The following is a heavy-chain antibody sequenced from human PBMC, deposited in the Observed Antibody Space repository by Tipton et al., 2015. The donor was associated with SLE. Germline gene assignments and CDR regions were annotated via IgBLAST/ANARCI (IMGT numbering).Heavy chain of an antibody. CDR1: GGSISSGSYY. D-gene: IGHD3-3*01. CDR2: IYTSGST. Sequence: LRLSCTVSGGSISSGSYYWSWIRQPAGKGLEWIGHIYTSGSTNYNPSLKSRVTISVDTSKNQFSLKLSSVTAADTAVYYCARGQLRSLEWLPFDYWGQGTLVTVSS. V-gene: IGHV4-61*09. CDR3: ARGQLRSLEWLPFDY. J-gene: IGHJ4*02.